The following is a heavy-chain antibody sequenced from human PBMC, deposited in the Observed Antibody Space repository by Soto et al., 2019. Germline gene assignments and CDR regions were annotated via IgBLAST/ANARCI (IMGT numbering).Heavy chain of an antibody. CDR2: ISGSGGST. Sequence: GGSLRLSCAASGFTFSSYAMSWVRQAPGKGLEWVSAISGSGGSTYYADSVKGRFTISRDNSKNTLYLQMNSLRAEDTAVYYCAKGPVAAAVLGSYYYGMDVWGQGTAVTVSS. D-gene: IGHD6-13*01. CDR3: AKGPVAAAVLGSYYYGMDV. V-gene: IGHV3-23*01. CDR1: GFTFSSYA. J-gene: IGHJ6*02.